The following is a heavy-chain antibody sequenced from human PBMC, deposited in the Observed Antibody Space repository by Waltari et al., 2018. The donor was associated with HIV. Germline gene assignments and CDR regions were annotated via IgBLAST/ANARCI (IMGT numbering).Heavy chain of an antibody. V-gene: IGHV4-59*01. D-gene: IGHD6-6*01. CDR1: GGSISSYY. J-gene: IGHJ4*02. Sequence: QVQLQESGPGLVKPSETLSLTCTVPGGSISSYYWSWIRQPPGKGLEWIGYIYYSGSTNYNPSLKSRVTISVDTSKNQFSLKLSSVTAADTAVYYCARESASSSIDYWGQGTLVTVSS. CDR3: ARESASSSIDY. CDR2: IYYSGST.